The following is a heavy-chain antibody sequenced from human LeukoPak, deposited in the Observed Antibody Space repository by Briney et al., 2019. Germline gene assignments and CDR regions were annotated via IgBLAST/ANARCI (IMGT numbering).Heavy chain of an antibody. J-gene: IGHJ3*02. CDR2: IWYDGSNK. CDR3: ARDSYDYVWGSYRYRAFDI. Sequence: GGSLRLSCAASGFTFSSYGMHWVPQAPGKGLEWVAVIWYDGSNKYYADSVKGRFTISRDNSKNTLYLQMNSLRAEDTAVYYCARDSYDYVWGSYRYRAFDIWGQGTMVTVSS. CDR1: GFTFSSYG. V-gene: IGHV3-33*01. D-gene: IGHD3-16*02.